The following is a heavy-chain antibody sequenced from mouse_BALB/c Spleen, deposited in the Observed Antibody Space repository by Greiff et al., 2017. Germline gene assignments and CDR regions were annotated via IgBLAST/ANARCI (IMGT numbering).Heavy chain of an antibody. D-gene: IGHD1-1*02. CDR2: IWCNDDK. Sequence: QVPLQVCGPGILQPSQTVSLTCSSSGFSLSTSGMSVVWIRHPSGKGLMWLVHIWCNDDKYYNPSLKSRLTIANDTSNTHGFLKIASVVPADTAAYYCARVRMGGSFAYWGQGTLVTVSA. J-gene: IGHJ3*01. V-gene: IGHV8-8*01. CDR1: GFSLSTSGMS. CDR3: ARVRMGGSFAY.